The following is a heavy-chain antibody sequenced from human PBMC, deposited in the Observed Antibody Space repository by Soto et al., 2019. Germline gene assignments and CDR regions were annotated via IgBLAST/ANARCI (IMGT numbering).Heavy chain of an antibody. J-gene: IGHJ5*02. D-gene: IGHD2-2*01. V-gene: IGHV1-18*01. CDR2: IIPILGNT. CDR1: GGTFSSYT. Sequence: ASVKVSCTASGGTFSSYTISWVRQAPGQGLEWMGRIIPILGNTNYAQKLQGRVTMTTDTSTSTAYMELRSLRSDDTAVYYCARPLFVVVPAAKNIRDNWFDPGGQETLVTVSS. CDR3: ARPLFVVVPAAKNIRDNWFDP.